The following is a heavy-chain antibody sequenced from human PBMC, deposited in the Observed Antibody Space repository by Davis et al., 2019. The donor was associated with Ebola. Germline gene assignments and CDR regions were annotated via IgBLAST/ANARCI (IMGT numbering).Heavy chain of an antibody. V-gene: IGHV3-9*01. CDR3: AKSEAVAVSAGYGMDV. Sequence: GGSLRPSCAASGFTFDDYAMHWVRQAPGKGLEWVSGISWNSCSIGYADSVKGRFTISRDNAKNSLYLQMNSLRAEDTALYYCAKSEAVAVSAGYGMDVWGQGTTVTVSS. D-gene: IGHD6-19*01. CDR1: GFTFDDYA. CDR2: ISWNSCSI. J-gene: IGHJ6*02.